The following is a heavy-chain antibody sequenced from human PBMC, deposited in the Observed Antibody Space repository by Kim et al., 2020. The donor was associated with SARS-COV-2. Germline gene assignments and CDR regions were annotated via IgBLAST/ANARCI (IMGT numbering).Heavy chain of an antibody. J-gene: IGHJ6*02. Sequence: YDTPSLTRRVTMSVDTSKNQFSLQLTSVTAADTAVYYCARKDYGLDVWGQGTTVTVSS. CDR3: ARKDYGLDV. V-gene: IGHV4-31*02.